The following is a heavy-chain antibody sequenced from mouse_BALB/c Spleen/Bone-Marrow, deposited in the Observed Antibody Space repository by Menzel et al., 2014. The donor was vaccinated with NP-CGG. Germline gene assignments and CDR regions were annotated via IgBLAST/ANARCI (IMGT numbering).Heavy chain of an antibody. J-gene: IGHJ2*01. CDR3: AREGWLLRFEY. CDR2: INPYNDGT. V-gene: IGHV1-14*01. CDR1: GYTFTAYV. D-gene: IGHD2-3*01. Sequence: VQLQQSGPELIKPGASVKMSCKASGYTFTAYVMHWVKQKPGQGLEWIGYINPYNDGTNYNEKFKGKATLTSDKSSSTAYMELSSLTSEDSEVYYCAREGWLLRFEYWGQGTTLTVSS.